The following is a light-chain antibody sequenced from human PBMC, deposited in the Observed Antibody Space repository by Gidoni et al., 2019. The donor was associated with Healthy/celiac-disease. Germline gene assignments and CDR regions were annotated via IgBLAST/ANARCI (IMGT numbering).Light chain of an antibody. V-gene: IGKV1-27*01. CDR3: QKYNRALWT. CDR2: AAS. CDR1: QGISNY. J-gene: IGKJ1*01. Sequence: IQMTQSPSSLSASVGNRVTITCRASQGISNYLAWYQQKPGKVPKLLIYAASTLQSGVPSRFSGSGSGTDFTLTSSSLQPEDVATYYCQKYNRALWTYGQGTKVEIK.